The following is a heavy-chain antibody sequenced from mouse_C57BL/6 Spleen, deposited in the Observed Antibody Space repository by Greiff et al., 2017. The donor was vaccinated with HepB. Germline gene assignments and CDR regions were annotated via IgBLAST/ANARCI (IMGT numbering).Heavy chain of an antibody. CDR3: ARGGSNYYYGMDY. J-gene: IGHJ4*01. Sequence: EVQLQESGPGMVKPSQSLSLTCTVTGYSITSGYDWHWIRHFPGNKLEWMGYISYSGSTNYNPSLKSRISITHDTSKNHFFLKLNSVTTEDTATYYCARGGSNYYYGMDYWGQGTSVTVSS. D-gene: IGHD2-5*01. CDR2: ISYSGST. CDR1: GYSITSGYD. V-gene: IGHV3-1*01.